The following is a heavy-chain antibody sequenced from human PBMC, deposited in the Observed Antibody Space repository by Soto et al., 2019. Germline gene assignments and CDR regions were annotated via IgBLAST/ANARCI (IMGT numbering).Heavy chain of an antibody. J-gene: IGHJ3*02. CDR1: GYSFTSYW. CDR2: IDPSDSYT. CDR3: ASTGGHCTNGVCHDAFDI. D-gene: IGHD2-8*01. Sequence: GESLKISCKGSGYSFTSYWISWVRQMPGKGLEWMGRIDPSDSYTNYSPSFQGHVTTSADKSISTAYLQWSSLKASDTAMYYCASTGGHCTNGVCHDAFDIWGQGTMVTVSS. V-gene: IGHV5-10-1*01.